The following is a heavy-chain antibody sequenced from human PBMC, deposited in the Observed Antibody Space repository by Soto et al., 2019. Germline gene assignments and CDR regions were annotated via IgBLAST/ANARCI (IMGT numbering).Heavy chain of an antibody. CDR1: GFPFSTYA. CDR3: ARDSGMV. Sequence: QAQLVESGGGVVQPGRSLGLSCAASGFPFSTYAMHWVRQAPGKGLEWVAMISYDGTNEYYADSVKGRFTISRDNSKNTLYLQMNSLKTEDTAVYYCARDSGMVWGQGTTVTVSS. V-gene: IGHV3-30-3*01. J-gene: IGHJ6*02. CDR2: ISYDGTNE.